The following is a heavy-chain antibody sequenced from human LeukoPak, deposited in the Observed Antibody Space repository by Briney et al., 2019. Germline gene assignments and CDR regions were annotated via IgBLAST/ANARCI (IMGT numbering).Heavy chain of an antibody. J-gene: IGHJ4*02. V-gene: IGHV1-18*04. D-gene: IGHD3-10*01. Sequence: ASVKVSCKASGYTFTSYGISWVRQAPGQGLEWMGWISAYNGNTNYAQKLQGRVTMTTDTSTSTAYMELRSLRSDDTAVYYCARDLEVRGVIIFRECFDYWGQGTLVTVSS. CDR3: ARDLEVRGVIIFRECFDY. CDR2: ISAYNGNT. CDR1: GYTFTSYG.